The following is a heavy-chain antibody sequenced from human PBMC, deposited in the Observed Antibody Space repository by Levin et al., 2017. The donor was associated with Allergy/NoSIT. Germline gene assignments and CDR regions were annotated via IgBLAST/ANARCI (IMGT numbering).Heavy chain of an antibody. V-gene: IGHV4-34*01. CDR1: GGSFSGYY. D-gene: IGHD3-10*01. J-gene: IGHJ5*02. CDR2: INHSGST. CDR3: ARGSTMVRGVIMARPYNWFDP. Sequence: PSETLSLTCAVYGGSFSGYYWSWIRQPPGKGLEWIGEINHSGSTNYNPSLKSRVTISVDTSKNQFSLKLSSVTAADTAVYYCARGSTMVRGVIMARPYNWFDPWGQGTLVTVSS.